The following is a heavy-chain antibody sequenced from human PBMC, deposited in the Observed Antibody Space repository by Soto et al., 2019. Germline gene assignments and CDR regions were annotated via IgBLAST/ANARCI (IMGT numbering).Heavy chain of an antibody. D-gene: IGHD3-10*01. Sequence: EVQLVESGGGLVQPGGSLRLSCAASGFTFSSYEMNWVRQAPGKGLEWVSYISSSGGSTYYADSVKGRFTISRDNSKNTLYLQMNSLRAEDTAVYYCAKDVDGSGSHHWYFDLWGRGTLVTVSS. CDR2: ISSSGGST. CDR3: AKDVDGSGSHHWYFDL. CDR1: GFTFSSYE. J-gene: IGHJ2*01. V-gene: IGHV3-23*04.